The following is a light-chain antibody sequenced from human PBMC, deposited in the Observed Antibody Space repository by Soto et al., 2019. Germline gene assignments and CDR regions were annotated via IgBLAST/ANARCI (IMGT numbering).Light chain of an antibody. J-gene: IGLJ1*01. CDR2: DVS. Sequence: QSVLTQPRSVSGSPGQSVTISCTGTSSDVGGYNYVSWYQQHPGKAPKLMIYDVSKRPSGVPDRFSGSKSGNTASLTISGLQAEDEADCYCCSYAGSSYVFVTGTKVTVL. CDR1: SSDVGGYNY. CDR3: CSYAGSSYV. V-gene: IGLV2-11*01.